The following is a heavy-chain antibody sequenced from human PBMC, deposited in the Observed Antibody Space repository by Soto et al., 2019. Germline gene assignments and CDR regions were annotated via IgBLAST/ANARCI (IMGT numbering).Heavy chain of an antibody. CDR1: GFIFTDFW. D-gene: IGHD1-1*01. V-gene: IGHV3-7*01. CDR2: VKPDGSDK. Sequence: EVQLVESGGGSVQPGGSLRLSCVASGFIFTDFWMSWVRQTPGRGLEWVANVKPDGSDKYYVDSVRGRFTISRDNAKDSLYLQLSSLRAEDTAVYYCATERNWSLESWGQGALVTVSS. CDR3: ATERNWSLES. J-gene: IGHJ5*02.